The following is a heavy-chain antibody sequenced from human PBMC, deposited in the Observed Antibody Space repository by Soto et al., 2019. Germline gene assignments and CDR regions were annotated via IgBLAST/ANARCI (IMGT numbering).Heavy chain of an antibody. CDR3: ARGGVSTRTFDY. CDR1: GYNFAGYW. D-gene: IGHD3-3*01. V-gene: IGHV5-51*01. J-gene: IGHJ4*02. CDR2: IYPSDSDT. Sequence: GESLKISCKGSGYNFAGYWIAWERQMPGKVLELMGIIYPSDSDTRYRPSFQGQVTISADKSISSAYLQWSSLRASDTAMYYCARGGVSTRTFDYWGQGXPVTVYS.